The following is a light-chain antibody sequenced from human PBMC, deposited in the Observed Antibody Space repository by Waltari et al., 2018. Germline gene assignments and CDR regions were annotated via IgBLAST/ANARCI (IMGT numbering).Light chain of an antibody. Sequence: EIVMTQSPVTMSVSPGERTSLSCRASQSVGTDLDSYKQKTGRAHRLLIHGASTRVTGSPARFSGSVSGTQFTLTIRSLQSEDFAVYYCQQYNSRRTFGQGTKVEI. V-gene: IGKV3-15*01. CDR3: QQYNSRRT. CDR2: GAS. J-gene: IGKJ1*01. CDR1: QSVGTD.